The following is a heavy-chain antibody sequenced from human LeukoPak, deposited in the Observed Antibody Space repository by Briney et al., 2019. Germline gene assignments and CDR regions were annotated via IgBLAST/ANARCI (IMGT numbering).Heavy chain of an antibody. CDR3: ARSGGIAVAGSFDY. D-gene: IGHD6-19*01. CDR2: IYHSGST. CDR1: GGSISSSNW. Sequence: SGTLSLTRAVSGGSISSSNWWSWVRQPPGKGLEWIGEIYHSGSTNYNPSLKSRVTISVDKSKNQFSLKLSSVTAADTAVYYCARSGGIAVAGSFDYWGQGTLVTVSS. V-gene: IGHV4-4*02. J-gene: IGHJ4*02.